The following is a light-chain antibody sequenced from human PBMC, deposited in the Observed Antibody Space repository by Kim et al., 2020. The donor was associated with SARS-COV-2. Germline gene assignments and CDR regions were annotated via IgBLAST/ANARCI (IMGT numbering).Light chain of an antibody. CDR2: GAS. CDR3: QQYISAPLT. V-gene: IGKV1-27*01. J-gene: IGKJ4*01. CDR1: QAISNY. Sequence: ASVGDRVTITCRASQAISNYLAWYQQKPGKVPKFLIYGASTLQPGVPSRFSGSGSGTDFTLTISSLQPEDVATFYCQQYISAPLTFGGGTKVDIK.